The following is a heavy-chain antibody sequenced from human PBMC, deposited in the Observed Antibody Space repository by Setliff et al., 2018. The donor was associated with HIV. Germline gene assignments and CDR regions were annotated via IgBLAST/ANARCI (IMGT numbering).Heavy chain of an antibody. Sequence: PSETLSLTCSVSGGYISSSSYYWGWIRQPPGKGLEWIGSIYYSGSTYYNPSLKSRVTISVDTSKNQFSLKLSSVTAADTAVYYCARDLVAAYWFDPWGQGTLVTVSS. D-gene: IGHD6-25*01. CDR3: ARDLVAAYWFDP. J-gene: IGHJ5*02. CDR1: GGYISSSSYY. V-gene: IGHV4-39*07. CDR2: IYYSGST.